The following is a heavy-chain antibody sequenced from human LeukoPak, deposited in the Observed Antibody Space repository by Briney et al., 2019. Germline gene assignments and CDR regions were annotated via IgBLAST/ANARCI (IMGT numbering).Heavy chain of an antibody. Sequence: SGTLSLTCAVSGGSISSSNWWSWVRQPPGKGLEWIGEIYHSGSTNYNPSLKSRVTISVDKSKNQFSLKLSSVTAADTAVYYCAAYCSSTSCYAGLWFDYWGQGTLVTVSS. CDR2: IYHSGST. CDR1: GGSISSSNW. CDR3: AAYCSSTSCYAGLWFDY. D-gene: IGHD2-2*01. J-gene: IGHJ4*02. V-gene: IGHV4-4*02.